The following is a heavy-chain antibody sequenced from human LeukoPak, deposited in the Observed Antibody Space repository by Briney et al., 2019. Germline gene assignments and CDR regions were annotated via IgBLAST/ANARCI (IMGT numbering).Heavy chain of an antibody. D-gene: IGHD3-10*02. CDR3: AELGITMIGGV. V-gene: IGHV3-7*01. J-gene: IGHJ6*04. CDR1: GLTLSRSW. CDR2: IKEDKSEK. Sequence: GGSLRLSCAGSGLTLSRSWMSWVRQAPGKGLQWVANIKEDKSEKDYVDSVKGRFTISRDDAKNSLDLQMNSLRVEDTAVYYCAELGITMIGGVWGKGTTVTISS.